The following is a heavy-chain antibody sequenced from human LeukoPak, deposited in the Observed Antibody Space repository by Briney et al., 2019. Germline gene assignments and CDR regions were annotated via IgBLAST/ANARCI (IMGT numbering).Heavy chain of an antibody. Sequence: PGRSLRLSCAASGFTFSSYAMHWVRQAPGKGLEWVAVISYDGSNKYYADSVKGRFTISRDNSKNTLYLQVNSLRAEDTAVYYCARDKLLMVYAIPYYYYGTDVWGQGTTVTVSS. V-gene: IGHV3-30-3*01. J-gene: IGHJ6*02. D-gene: IGHD2-8*01. CDR2: ISYDGSNK. CDR3: ARDKLLMVYAIPYYYYGTDV. CDR1: GFTFSSYA.